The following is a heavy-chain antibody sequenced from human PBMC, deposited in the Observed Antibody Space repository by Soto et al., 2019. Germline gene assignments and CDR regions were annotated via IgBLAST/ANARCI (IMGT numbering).Heavy chain of an antibody. D-gene: IGHD6-13*01. CDR2: ISYDGTNK. V-gene: IGHV3-30*01. Sequence: QVQLVESGGGVVQPWRSLRLACAASGFTFRSYAMDWVRQAPGKGLEWVAVISYDGTNKYYADSVKGRFTISRDNSKNTLSLQMNSLRPEDTAVYYCARGDSNSWSDFWGQGTLVTVSS. J-gene: IGHJ4*02. CDR1: GFTFRSYA. CDR3: ARGDSNSWSDF.